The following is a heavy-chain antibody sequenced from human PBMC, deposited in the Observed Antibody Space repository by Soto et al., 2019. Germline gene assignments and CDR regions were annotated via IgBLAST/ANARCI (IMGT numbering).Heavy chain of an antibody. Sequence: SETLSLTCAVSGGSISSGGYSWSWIRQPPGKGLEWIGYIYHSGSTYYNPSLKSRVTISVDRSKNQFSLKLSSVTAADTAVYYCARAPYSSSNFGYWGQGTLVTVSS. V-gene: IGHV4-30-2*01. J-gene: IGHJ4*02. CDR2: IYHSGST. CDR3: ARAPYSSSNFGY. CDR1: GGSISSGGYS. D-gene: IGHD6-6*01.